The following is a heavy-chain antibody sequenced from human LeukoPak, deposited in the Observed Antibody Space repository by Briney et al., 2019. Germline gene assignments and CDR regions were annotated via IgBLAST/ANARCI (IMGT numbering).Heavy chain of an antibody. D-gene: IGHD3-10*01. J-gene: IGHJ4*02. CDR2: ISSSSSYI. Sequence: PGGSLRLSCAASGFTFSSYSMNCVRQAPGKGLEWVSSISSSSSYIYYADSVKGRFTISRDNAKNSLYLQMNSLRAEDTAVYYCARGNYYGSGSWYYFDYWGQGTLVTVSS. V-gene: IGHV3-21*01. CDR1: GFTFSSYS. CDR3: ARGNYYGSGSWYYFDY.